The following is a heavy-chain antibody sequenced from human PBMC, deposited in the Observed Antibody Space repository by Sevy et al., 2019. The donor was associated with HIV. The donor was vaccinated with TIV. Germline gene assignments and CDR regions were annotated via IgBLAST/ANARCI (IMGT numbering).Heavy chain of an antibody. CDR3: AKDYSAGITMVRGPYRARGDYFDY. D-gene: IGHD3-10*01. CDR1: GFTLRTSG. Sequence: GGSLRLSCVTSGFTLRTSGMHWVRQSPGKGLEWVAVISYDEADKNYADSVKGRFSISKDNSKNTLYLQMSSLRTEDTAVYYCAKDYSAGITMVRGPYRARGDYFDYWGQGTQVTVSS. J-gene: IGHJ4*02. V-gene: IGHV3-30*18. CDR2: ISYDEADK.